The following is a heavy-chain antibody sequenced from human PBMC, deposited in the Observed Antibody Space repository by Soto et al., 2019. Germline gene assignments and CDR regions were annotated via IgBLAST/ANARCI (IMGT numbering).Heavy chain of an antibody. CDR2: IYYSGST. CDR3: ARRYGSAIDF. CDR1: GGSIRSYY. J-gene: IGHJ4*02. Sequence: SETLSLTCTVSGGSIRSYYWSWIRQPPGKGLEWIGYIYYSGSTNYNPSLKSRVTISVDTSKNQFSLKLSSVTAADTAVYYCARRYGSAIDFWGQGALVTVSS. D-gene: IGHD1-26*01. V-gene: IGHV4-59*08.